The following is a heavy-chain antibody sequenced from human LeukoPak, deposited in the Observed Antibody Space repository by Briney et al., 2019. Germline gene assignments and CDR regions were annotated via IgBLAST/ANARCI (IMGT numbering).Heavy chain of an antibody. CDR3: TTVRGSSWQYFQH. Sequence: PGGSPRLSCAASGITFSNAWMSWVRQAPGKGLEWVGRIKSKIDGGTTDYAAPVKGRFTISRDDSKNTVYLQMNSLKTEDTAVYYCTTVRGSSWQYFQHWGQGTLVTVSS. D-gene: IGHD6-13*01. CDR1: GITFSNAW. V-gene: IGHV3-15*01. J-gene: IGHJ1*01. CDR2: IKSKIDGGTT.